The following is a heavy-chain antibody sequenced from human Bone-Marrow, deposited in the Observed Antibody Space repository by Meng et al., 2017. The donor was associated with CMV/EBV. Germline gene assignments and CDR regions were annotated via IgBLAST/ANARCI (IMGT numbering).Heavy chain of an antibody. D-gene: IGHD3-10*01. J-gene: IGHJ6*02. CDR1: GYIFTDYY. CDR2: IIPSLAIT. CDR3: VRDPYYYGSENLLMDV. V-gene: IGHV1-69*04. Sequence: SVKVSCKASGYIFTDYYIHWVRQAPGQGLEWMGRIIPSLAITNYAQRFRGRVTITADISTSTAYMEVSRLRFEDTAVYYCVRDPYYYGSENLLMDVWGQGTTDTVSS.